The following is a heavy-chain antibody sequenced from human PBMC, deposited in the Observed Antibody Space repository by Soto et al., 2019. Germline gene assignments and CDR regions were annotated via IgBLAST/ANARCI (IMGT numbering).Heavy chain of an antibody. CDR1: GGSISSYS. V-gene: IGHV4-4*07. D-gene: IGHD1-1*01. J-gene: IGHJ5*02. CDR2: IYSSGRT. CDR3: ARRLVEQRDKSEANWLDP. Sequence: SETLSLTCTVSGGSISSYSWNWIRQPAGKGLEWIGRIYSSGRTNYNPSLRSRVTMSVDTSKNQFSLKLSFVTAADTAIYYCARRLVEQRDKSEANWLDPWGRGTSVTVSS.